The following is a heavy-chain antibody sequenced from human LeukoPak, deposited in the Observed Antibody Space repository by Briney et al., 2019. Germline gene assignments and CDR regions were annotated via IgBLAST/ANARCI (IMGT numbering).Heavy chain of an antibody. Sequence: GGSLRLSCAASGFTSDDYAMHWVRQAPGKGVEWVSGISWNSGRIGYGDSVKGRFTISRDNAKNSLYLQMNSLRAEDTALYYCAKDMRTDAAGTLDYWGQGTLVTVSS. J-gene: IGHJ4*02. D-gene: IGHD6-13*01. V-gene: IGHV3-9*02. CDR3: AKDMRTDAAGTLDY. CDR1: GFTSDDYA. CDR2: ISWNSGRI.